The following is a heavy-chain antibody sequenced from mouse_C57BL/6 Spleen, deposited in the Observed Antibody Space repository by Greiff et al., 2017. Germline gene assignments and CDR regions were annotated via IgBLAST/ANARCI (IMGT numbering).Heavy chain of an antibody. CDR3: ARSYSNYEYFDY. J-gene: IGHJ2*01. Sequence: VQLQQSGPELVKPGASVKISCKASGYAFSSSWMNWVKQRPGKGLEWIGRIYPGDGDTNYNGKFKGKATLTADKSSSTAYMQLSSLTSEDSAVYFCARSYSNYEYFDYWGQGTTLTVSS. CDR2: IYPGDGDT. V-gene: IGHV1-82*01. D-gene: IGHD2-5*01. CDR1: GYAFSSSW.